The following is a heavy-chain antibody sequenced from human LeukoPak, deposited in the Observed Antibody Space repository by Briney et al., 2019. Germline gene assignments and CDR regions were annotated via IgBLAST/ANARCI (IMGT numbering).Heavy chain of an antibody. CDR1: GGPISNDY. V-gene: IGHV4-4*08. CDR2: ISNSGST. CDR3: ARRSGAVAGKGAFDI. D-gene: IGHD6-19*01. Sequence: KPSETLSLTCTVSGGPISNDYWSWIRQPPGKGLEWIGYISNSGSTYYNPSLKSRVTISVDTSKNQFSLKLSSVTAADTAVYYCARRSGAVAGKGAFDIWGQGTMVTVSS. J-gene: IGHJ3*02.